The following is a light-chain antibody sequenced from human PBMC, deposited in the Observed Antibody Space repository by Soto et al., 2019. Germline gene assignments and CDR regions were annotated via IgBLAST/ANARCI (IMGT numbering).Light chain of an antibody. CDR2: DVS. Sequence: QSVLTQPASVSGSPGQSITISCTGSSSDVGGYDYVSWYQHHPGKAPKLMIHDVSHWPSGVSDRFSGSKSGNTASLTISGLQAEDEADYFCSSYSSNTTPYVFGTGTKVTVL. CDR3: SSYSSNTTPYV. J-gene: IGLJ1*01. CDR1: SSDVGGYDY. V-gene: IGLV2-14*03.